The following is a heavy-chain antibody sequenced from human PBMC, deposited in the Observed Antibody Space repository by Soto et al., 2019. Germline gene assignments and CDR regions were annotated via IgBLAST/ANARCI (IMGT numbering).Heavy chain of an antibody. CDR3: VKGRTLRFLEWLPNPYYYGMDV. D-gene: IGHD3-3*01. J-gene: IGHJ6*02. V-gene: IGHV3-64D*08. CDR2: ISSNGGST. Sequence: GGSLRLSCSASGFTFSSYAMHWVRQAPGKGLEYVSAISSNGGSTYYADSVKGRFTISRDNSKNTLYLQMSSLRAEDTAVYYCVKGRTLRFLEWLPNPYYYGMDVWGQGTTVTVSS. CDR1: GFTFSSYA.